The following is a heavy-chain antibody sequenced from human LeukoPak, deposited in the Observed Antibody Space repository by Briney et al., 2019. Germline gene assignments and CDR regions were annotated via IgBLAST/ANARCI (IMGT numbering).Heavy chain of an antibody. D-gene: IGHD3-10*01. CDR2: IYYSGST. J-gene: IGHJ5*02. V-gene: IGHV4-59*01. CDR3: ARGQLQSGFWVRGVTYNWFDP. CDR1: GGSISSYY. Sequence: SETLSLTCTVSGGSISSYYWSWIRQPPGKGLEWIGYIYYSGSTNYNPSLKSRVTISVDTSKNQFSLKLSSVTAADTAVYYCARGQLQSGFWVRGVTYNWFDPWGQGTLVTVSS.